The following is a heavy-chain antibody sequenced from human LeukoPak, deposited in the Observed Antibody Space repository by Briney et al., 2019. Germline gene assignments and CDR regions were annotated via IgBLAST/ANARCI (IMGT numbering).Heavy chain of an antibody. CDR1: GGSISSSNW. CDR3: ARFRASVGYCSSTSCFDY. Sequence: SGTLSLTCAVSGGSISSSNWWSWVRQPPGKGLEWIGEIYHSGSTNYNPSLKSRVTISVDKSKNQFSLKLSSMTAADTAVYYCARFRASVGYCSSTSCFDYWGQGTLVTVSS. J-gene: IGHJ4*02. V-gene: IGHV4-4*02. CDR2: IYHSGST. D-gene: IGHD2-2*01.